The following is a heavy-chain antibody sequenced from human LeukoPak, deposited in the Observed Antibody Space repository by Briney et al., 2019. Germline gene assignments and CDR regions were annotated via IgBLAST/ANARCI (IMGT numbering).Heavy chain of an antibody. V-gene: IGHV3-74*01. CDR3: ARGGYTYGPATLGALDI. CDR2: INGGGSGT. J-gene: IGHJ3*02. D-gene: IGHD5-18*01. CDR1: GFTFSGYW. Sequence: PGGSLRLSCAASGFTFSGYWMHWVRQAPGKGLVWVSRINGGGSGTNYDDSVKGRFTISRDNAKNTLYLQMNSLRAEDTAVYYCARGGYTYGPATLGALDIWGPGTMVPVSS.